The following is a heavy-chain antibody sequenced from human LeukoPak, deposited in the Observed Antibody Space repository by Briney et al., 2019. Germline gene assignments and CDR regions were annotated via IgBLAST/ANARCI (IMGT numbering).Heavy chain of an antibody. Sequence: PGGSLRLSCAASGFTFSSYNMSWVRQAPGKGLEWVSAISGSGGSTYYADSVKGRFTISRDNSKNTLYLQMNSLRAEDTAMYYCAKTTSVYGSGDDYSDATNWFDPWGQGTLVTVSS. CDR1: GFTFSSYN. V-gene: IGHV3-23*01. CDR2: ISGSGGST. D-gene: IGHD3-10*01. CDR3: AKTTSVYGSGDDYSDATNWFDP. J-gene: IGHJ5*02.